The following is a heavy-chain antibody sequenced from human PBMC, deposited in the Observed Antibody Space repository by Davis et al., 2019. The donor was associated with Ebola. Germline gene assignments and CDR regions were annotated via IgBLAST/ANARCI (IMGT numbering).Heavy chain of an antibody. CDR3: ARDGLIASFGY. CDR1: GYTFTSYG. J-gene: IGHJ4*02. D-gene: IGHD2-21*01. Sequence: AASVKVSCKASGYTFTSYGISWVRQAPGQGLEWMGEIIPIFGTANYAQKFQGRVTITADESTSTAYMELSSLRSEDTAVYYCARDGLIASFGYWGQGTLVTVSS. V-gene: IGHV1-69*13. CDR2: IIPIFGTA.